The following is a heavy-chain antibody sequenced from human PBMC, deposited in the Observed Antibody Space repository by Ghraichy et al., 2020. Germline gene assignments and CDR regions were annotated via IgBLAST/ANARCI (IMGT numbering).Heavy chain of an antibody. CDR1: GFTFSTYW. J-gene: IGHJ4*02. D-gene: IGHD2-15*01. Sequence: ETLSLTCAASGFTFSTYWMHWVRQAPGKGLVWVSRINADGSDTSYADSVKGRFTISRDNAKNTLYLQMNSLRAEDTAVYYCARSLVVKEGYWGQGTLVTVSS. V-gene: IGHV3-74*01. CDR3: ARSLVVKEGY. CDR2: INADGSDT.